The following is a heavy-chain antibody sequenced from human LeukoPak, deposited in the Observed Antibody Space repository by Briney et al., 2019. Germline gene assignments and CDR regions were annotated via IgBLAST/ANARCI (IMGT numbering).Heavy chain of an antibody. CDR2: IYYSGRP. CDR1: VGPISSSSYY. J-gene: IGHJ6*03. V-gene: IGHV4-39*07. D-gene: IGHD3-22*01. CDR3: ARANYYDSSGYYSFYYYYYMDV. Sequence: KSSDTLSLLCTVSVGPISSSSYYWGWVCRPPGKGLVWFGCIYYSGRPYYHPSLNSRVTISVDTSKNQFSLKLSSVTAADTAVYYCARANYYDSSGYYSFYYYYYMDVWGKGTTVTVSS.